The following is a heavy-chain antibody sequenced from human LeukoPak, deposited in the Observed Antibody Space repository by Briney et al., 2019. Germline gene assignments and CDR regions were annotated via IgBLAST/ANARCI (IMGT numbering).Heavy chain of an antibody. CDR3: AKDFRRVLLRDAFDI. CDR1: GFTFSSYG. J-gene: IGHJ3*02. D-gene: IGHD3-10*01. CDR2: ISYDGSNK. V-gene: IGHV3-30*18. Sequence: GRSLRLSCAASGFTFSSYGMHWVRQAPGKGLEWVAVISYDGSNKYYADSVKGRFAISRDNSKNTLYLQMNSLRAEDTAVYYCAKDFRRVLLRDAFDIWGQGTMVTVSS.